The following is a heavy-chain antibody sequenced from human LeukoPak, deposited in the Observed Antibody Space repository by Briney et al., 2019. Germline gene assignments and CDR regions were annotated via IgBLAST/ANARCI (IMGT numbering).Heavy chain of an antibody. J-gene: IGHJ3*02. D-gene: IGHD2-2*02. Sequence: GASVKVSYKASGGTFSSYTISWVRQAPGQGLEWMGRIIPILGIANYAQKFQGRVTITADKSTSTAYMELSSLRSEDTAVYYCARVGPCSSTSCYTHDAFDIWGQGTMVTVSS. CDR2: IIPILGIA. CDR1: GGTFSSYT. V-gene: IGHV1-69*02. CDR3: ARVGPCSSTSCYTHDAFDI.